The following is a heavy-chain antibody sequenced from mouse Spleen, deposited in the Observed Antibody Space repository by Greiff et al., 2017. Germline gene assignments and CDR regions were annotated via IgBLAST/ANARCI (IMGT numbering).Heavy chain of an antibody. CDR1: GYTFTGYW. V-gene: IGHV1-9*01. D-gene: IGHD2-10*01. Sequence: VQLQQSGAELMKPGASVKLSCKATGYTFTGYWIEWVKQRPGHGLEWIGEIYPGGGYTNYNEKFKGKATLTADTSSSTAYMQLSSLTSEDSAVYFCARKGAYYGDYWGQGTTLTVSS. CDR3: ARKGAYYGDY. CDR2: IYPGGGYT. J-gene: IGHJ2*01.